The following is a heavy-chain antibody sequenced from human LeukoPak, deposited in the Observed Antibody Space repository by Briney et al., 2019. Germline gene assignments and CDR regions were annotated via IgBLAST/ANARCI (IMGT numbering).Heavy chain of an antibody. V-gene: IGHV1-46*01. J-gene: IGHJ4*02. CDR3: ARDRRDYYASSGFYYPLGY. D-gene: IGHD3-22*01. CDR1: GYTFTSYY. CDR2: INPSGGST. Sequence: ASVKVSCKASGYTFTSYYMHWLRQAPVQGLEWMGIINPSGGSTSYAQKFQGRVTMTRDTSTSTVYMELSSLRSEDTAVYYCARDRRDYYASSGFYYPLGYWGQGTLVTVSS.